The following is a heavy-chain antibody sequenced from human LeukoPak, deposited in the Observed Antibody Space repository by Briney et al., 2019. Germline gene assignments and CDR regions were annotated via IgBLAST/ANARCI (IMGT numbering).Heavy chain of an antibody. CDR2: IYHSGTT. V-gene: IGHV4-59*01. CDR3: AQKAPYSPGYSQH. D-gene: IGHD2-15*01. CDR1: GGSITAYF. J-gene: IGHJ1*01. Sequence: SETLSLTCTVSGGSITAYFWTWIRQSPGKGLEWIGYIYHSGTTNYNPSLESRVTISVGTSKNQFSLKLSSVTAADTAVYYCAQKAPYSPGYSQHWGQGTLVTVSS.